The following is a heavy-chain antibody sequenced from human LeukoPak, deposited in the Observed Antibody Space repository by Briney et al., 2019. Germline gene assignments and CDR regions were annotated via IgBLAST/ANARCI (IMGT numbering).Heavy chain of an antibody. CDR3: AKDHDSSGYYYDY. D-gene: IGHD3-22*01. CDR2: ISGSGGST. CDR1: GFTFSSYA. V-gene: IGHV3-23*01. J-gene: IGHJ4*02. Sequence: GGSLRLSCAASGFTFSSYAMSWVRQAPGKGLEWVSTISGSGGSTYYADSVKGRFTISRDNSKNTLYLQMNSLRAEDTAVYYCAKDHDSSGYYYDYWGQGTLVTVSS.